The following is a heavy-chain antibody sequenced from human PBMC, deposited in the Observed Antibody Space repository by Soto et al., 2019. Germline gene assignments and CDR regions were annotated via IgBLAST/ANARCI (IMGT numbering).Heavy chain of an antibody. CDR2: IYPGDSDS. CDR1: GFTFTSYW. V-gene: IGHV5-51*01. D-gene: IGHD2-2*01. J-gene: IGHJ4*02. Sequence: PGESLKISCNGSGFTFTSYWIAWVRQMPGKGLEWMGIIYPGDSDSSYSPSFQGQVTISADKSINTAYLQWSSLKASDTAIYYCAIHEGYFSTTTCSNFDYWGQGTPAPVYS. CDR3: AIHEGYFSTTTCSNFDY.